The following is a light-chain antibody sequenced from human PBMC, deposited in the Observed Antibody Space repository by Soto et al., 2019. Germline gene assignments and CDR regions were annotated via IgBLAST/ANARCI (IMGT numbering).Light chain of an antibody. CDR2: DAS. V-gene: IGKV1-5*01. J-gene: IGKJ1*01. CDR1: QSISRW. CDR3: QPYNGYTTWP. Sequence: EIEITQKTYTLSSSVLDRFTITCGASQSISRWLAWYQQKPGKAPKVLIWDASSLQRGVPSRFSGSGSGTEFTLTISSLQPDDFATHYCQPYNGYTTWPFGQGT.